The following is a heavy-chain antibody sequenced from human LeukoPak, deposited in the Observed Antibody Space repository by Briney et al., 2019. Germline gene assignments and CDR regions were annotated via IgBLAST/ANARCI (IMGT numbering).Heavy chain of an antibody. Sequence: SETLSLTCTVSGGSISSYYWSWIRQPPGKGLEWIGYIYYSGSTNHNPSLKSRVTISVDTSKNQFSLKLSSVTAADTAVYYCARGDYDSSGYYPYYYYYGMDVWGQGTTVTVSS. CDR1: GGSISSYY. CDR3: ARGDYDSSGYYPYYYYYGMDV. CDR2: IYYSGST. V-gene: IGHV4-59*01. D-gene: IGHD3-22*01. J-gene: IGHJ6*02.